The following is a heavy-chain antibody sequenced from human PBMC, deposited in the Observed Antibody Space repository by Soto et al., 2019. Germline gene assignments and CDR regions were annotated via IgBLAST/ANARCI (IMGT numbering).Heavy chain of an antibody. Sequence: PGGSLRLSCAASGFTVSSNYMSWVRQAPGKGLEWVSVIYSGGSTYYADSVKGRFTISRDNSKNTLYLQMNSLRAEDTAVYYCARASRNYYDSSGYLYYFYYWGQGTLVTVSS. CDR3: ARASRNYYDSSGYLYYFYY. CDR1: GFTVSSNY. D-gene: IGHD3-22*01. V-gene: IGHV3-66*01. J-gene: IGHJ4*02. CDR2: IYSGGST.